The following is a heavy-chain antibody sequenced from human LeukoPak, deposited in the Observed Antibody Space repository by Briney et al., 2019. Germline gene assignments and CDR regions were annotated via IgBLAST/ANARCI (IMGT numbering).Heavy chain of an antibody. J-gene: IGHJ5*02. CDR3: AKDNPIEKVPGLGPGS. V-gene: IGHV3-30*02. Sequence: GSLRLSCAASGFTFTNSGMHWVRQAPGKGLEWVAFMQYDGSTIFYADSVEGRFTISRDNSKNTLYLQMNSLRPEDTAVYYCAKDNPIEKVPGLGPGSWGQGTLVTVSS. CDR2: MQYDGSTI. CDR1: GFTFTNSG. D-gene: IGHD2-2*01.